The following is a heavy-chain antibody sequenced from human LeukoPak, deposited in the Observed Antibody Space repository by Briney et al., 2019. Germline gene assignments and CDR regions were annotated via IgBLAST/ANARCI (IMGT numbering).Heavy chain of an antibody. V-gene: IGHV4-38-2*01. CDR1: GYSISIAYY. Sequence: PSETLSLTCAVSGYSISIAYYWGWIRQPPGKGLEWIGRIFRGGSTSYNPSLMSRLTMSMDTSKNQFSLQLTSVTAADTAVYYCARYDSRGSGSTQLEYWGQGILVTICS. J-gene: IGHJ4*02. D-gene: IGHD3-3*01. CDR2: IFRGGST. CDR3: ARYDSRGSGSTQLEY.